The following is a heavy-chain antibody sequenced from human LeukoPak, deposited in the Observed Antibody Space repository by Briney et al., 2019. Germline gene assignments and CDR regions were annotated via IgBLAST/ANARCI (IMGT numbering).Heavy chain of an antibody. CDR1: GGTFSSYA. J-gene: IGHJ6*03. Sequence: SVKVSCKASGGTFSSYAISWVRQAPGQGLEWMVGIIPIFGTANYAQKFQGRVTITADESTSTAYMELSSLRSEDTAVYYCARETNYDFWSGYYTLYYYYMDVWGKGTTVTVSS. V-gene: IGHV1-69*13. CDR3: ARETNYDFWSGYYTLYYYYMDV. D-gene: IGHD3-3*01. CDR2: IIPIFGTA.